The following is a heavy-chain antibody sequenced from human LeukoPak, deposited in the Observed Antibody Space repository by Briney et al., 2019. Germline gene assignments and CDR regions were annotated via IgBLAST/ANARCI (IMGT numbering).Heavy chain of an antibody. CDR1: GFTVSSNY. D-gene: IGHD2-2*01. CDR2: IYSDGRT. CDR3: ARGLRDCSSTSCYGHNWFDP. Sequence: GGSLRLSCAASGFTVSSNYMSWVRQAPGKGLEWVSVIYSDGRTYYADSVRGRFTISRDNAKNSLYLQMNSLRAEDTAVYYCARGLRDCSSTSCYGHNWFDPWGQGTLVTVSS. V-gene: IGHV3-53*01. J-gene: IGHJ5*02.